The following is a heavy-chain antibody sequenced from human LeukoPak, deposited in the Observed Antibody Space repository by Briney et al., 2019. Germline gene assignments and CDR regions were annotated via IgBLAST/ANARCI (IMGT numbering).Heavy chain of an antibody. D-gene: IGHD3-3*01. CDR3: TTTPDLYDFWSGFDY. Sequence: GGSLRLSCVVSGFTFSNAWMSWVRQAPGKGLEWVGRIKSKADGGATDYAAPVKGRFTISRDDSKNTLYLQMNSLKTEDTAVYYCTTTPDLYDFWSGFDYWGQGTLVTVSS. V-gene: IGHV3-15*01. CDR1: GFTFSNAW. J-gene: IGHJ4*02. CDR2: IKSKADGGAT.